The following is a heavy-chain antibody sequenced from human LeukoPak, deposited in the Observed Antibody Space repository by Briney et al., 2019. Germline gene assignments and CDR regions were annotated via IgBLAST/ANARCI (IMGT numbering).Heavy chain of an antibody. Sequence: ASVKVSCKASGYTFTGYYMHWVRQAPGQGLAWMGWINPNSGGTNYAQKFQGWVTMTRDTSISTAYMELSRLRSDDTAVYYCARGSSRAHDAFDIWGQGTMVTVSS. CDR2: INPNSGGT. D-gene: IGHD6-13*01. CDR3: ARGSSRAHDAFDI. CDR1: GYTFTGYY. J-gene: IGHJ3*02. V-gene: IGHV1-2*04.